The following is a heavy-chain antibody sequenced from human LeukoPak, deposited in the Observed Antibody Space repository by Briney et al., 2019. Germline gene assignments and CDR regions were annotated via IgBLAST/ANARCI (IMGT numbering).Heavy chain of an antibody. CDR1: GYTFTSYG. J-gene: IGHJ1*01. D-gene: IGHD3-22*01. Sequence: ASVKVSCKASGYTFTSYGISWVRQAPGQGLEWMGWISAYNGNTNYAQKFQGRVTITADESTSTAYMELSSLRSEDTAVYYCARNYYDSSGYYPIEYFQHWGQGTLVTVSS. CDR2: ISAYNGNT. V-gene: IGHV1-18*01. CDR3: ARNYYDSSGYYPIEYFQH.